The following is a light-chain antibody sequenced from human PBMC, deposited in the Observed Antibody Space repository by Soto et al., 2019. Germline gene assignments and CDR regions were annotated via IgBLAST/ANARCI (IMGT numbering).Light chain of an antibody. CDR3: AAWDDSLSWV. Sequence: QSVLTQPPSASGTPGQRVTISCSGGTSNIGKNHVYWYQQLPGTAPKLLIYRNNQRPSGVPDRFSGSKSATSTSLAISGLGSEDEAVYYCAAWDDSLSWVFGGGTKLTVL. V-gene: IGLV1-47*01. J-gene: IGLJ3*02. CDR1: TSNIGKNH. CDR2: RNN.